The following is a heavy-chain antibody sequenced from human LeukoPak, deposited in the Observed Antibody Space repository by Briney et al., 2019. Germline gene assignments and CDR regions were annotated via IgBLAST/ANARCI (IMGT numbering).Heavy chain of an antibody. CDR2: IYHSGST. D-gene: IGHD5-24*01. CDR1: GYSISSGYY. CDR3: ARHEAEMTTILGGY. J-gene: IGHJ4*02. V-gene: IGHV4-38-2*01. Sequence: SETLSLTCAVSGYSISSGYYWGWIRQPPGKGLEWIGSIYHSGSTFYNPSLKSRVTISVDTSKNQFTLRLSSVTAADTAVYYCARHEAEMTTILGGYWGQGTLVTVSS.